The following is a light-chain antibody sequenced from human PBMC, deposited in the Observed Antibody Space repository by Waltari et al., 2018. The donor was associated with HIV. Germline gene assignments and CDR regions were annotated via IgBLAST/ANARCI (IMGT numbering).Light chain of an antibody. Sequence: QSVLTQPPSVSGAPGQRVTISCTGSSSNIGAGYDVHWYQHLPGTAPKLLIYGNIKRPSGVPARFSGSKSGTSASLAITGLQAEYEADYYCQSYDSSLSGSWVFGGGTKLTVL. CDR3: QSYDSSLSGSWV. CDR1: SSNIGAGYD. CDR2: GNI. V-gene: IGLV1-40*01. J-gene: IGLJ3*02.